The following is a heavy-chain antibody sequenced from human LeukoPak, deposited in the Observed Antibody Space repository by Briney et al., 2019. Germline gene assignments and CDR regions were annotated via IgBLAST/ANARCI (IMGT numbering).Heavy chain of an antibody. CDR1: GFTFRSYW. D-gene: IGHD5-24*01. J-gene: IGHJ4*02. V-gene: IGHV3-74*01. Sequence: PGGSLRLSCAASGFTFRSYWMHWVRQAPGKGLVWVSRINIDGSSGSYADSVEGRFTISRDNAKNTVYLQMNSLRSDDTAVYYCARDGGRWQPGVYWGQGTPVTVSS. CDR2: INIDGSSG. CDR3: ARDGGRWQPGVY.